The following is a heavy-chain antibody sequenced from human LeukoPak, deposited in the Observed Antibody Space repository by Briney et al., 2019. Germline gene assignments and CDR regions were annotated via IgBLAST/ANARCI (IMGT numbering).Heavy chain of an antibody. CDR1: GGSISSSSYY. J-gene: IGHJ4*02. CDR3: ARVSWPYCGGDCYPGLWD. CDR2: IYYSGST. V-gene: IGHV4-39*01. Sequence: SETLSLTCTVAGGSISSSSYYWGWIRQPPGKGREWIGSIYYSGSTYYNSSLKSRVTISVDTSKNQFSLKLSSVTAADTAVYYCARVSWPYCGGDCYPGLWDWGQGTLVTVSS. D-gene: IGHD2-21*01.